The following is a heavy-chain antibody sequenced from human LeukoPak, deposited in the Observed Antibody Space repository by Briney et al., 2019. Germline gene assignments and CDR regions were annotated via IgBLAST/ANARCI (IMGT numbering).Heavy chain of an antibody. J-gene: IGHJ4*02. CDR2: ISTSSSYI. CDR3: RLYGGNPRRVDY. D-gene: IGHD4-23*01. CDR1: GFTFSTYS. V-gene: IGHV3-21*04. Sequence: GGSLRLSCAASGFTFSTYSMNWVRQAPGKGLEWVSYISTSSSYIYYVDSVKGRFTISRDNAKNSLYLQMNSLRAEDTAVYYCRLYGGNPRRVDYWGQGTLVTVSS.